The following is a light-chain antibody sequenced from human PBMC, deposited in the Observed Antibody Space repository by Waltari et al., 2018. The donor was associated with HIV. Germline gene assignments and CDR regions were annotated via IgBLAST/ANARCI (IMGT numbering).Light chain of an antibody. CDR3: CSYAGSYTWV. Sequence: QSALTQPRSVSGSPGQSVTISCTGTSTDVGGYNYVSWYQQHPGKVPKLLIYDVSKRPSGVPDRFSGSKSGNTASLTISGLHAEDEADYYCCSYAGSYTWVFGGGTKLTVL. J-gene: IGLJ3*02. CDR1: STDVGGYNY. CDR2: DVS. V-gene: IGLV2-11*01.